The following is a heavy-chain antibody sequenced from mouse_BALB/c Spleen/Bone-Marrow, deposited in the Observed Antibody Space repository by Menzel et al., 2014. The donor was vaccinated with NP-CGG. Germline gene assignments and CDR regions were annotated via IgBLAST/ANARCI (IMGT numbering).Heavy chain of an antibody. D-gene: IGHD1-2*01. CDR3: ASLHYYGFFAY. CDR2: INPDSSTI. J-gene: IGHJ3*01. V-gene: IGHV4-1*02. CDR1: GFDFSRYW. Sequence: EVKLVESGGGLVQPGGSLKLSCAASGFDFSRYWMSWVRQAPGKGLEWIGEINPDSSTINHTPSLKDKFIISRDNAKNTLYLQMSKVRSEDTALYYCASLHYYGFFAYWGQGTLVTVSA.